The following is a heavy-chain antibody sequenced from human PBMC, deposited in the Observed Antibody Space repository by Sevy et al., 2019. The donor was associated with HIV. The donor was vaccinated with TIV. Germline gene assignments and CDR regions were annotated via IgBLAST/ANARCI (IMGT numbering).Heavy chain of an antibody. CDR1: GFTFSSYG. V-gene: IGHV3-30*18. CDR2: ISYDGSNK. Sequence: GGSLRLSCAASGFTFSSYGMHWVRQAPGKGLEWVAVISYDGSNKYYADSVKGRFTISRDNSKNTLYLQMNSLRAEDTAVYYCAKIILIRRLHGMDVWGQGTTVTVS. CDR3: AKIILIRRLHGMDV. J-gene: IGHJ6*01. D-gene: IGHD3-16*02.